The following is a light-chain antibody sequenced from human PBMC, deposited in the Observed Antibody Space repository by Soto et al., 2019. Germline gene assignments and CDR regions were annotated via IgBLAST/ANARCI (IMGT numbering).Light chain of an antibody. CDR1: HDVSRN. J-gene: IGKJ4*01. CDR2: DAS. V-gene: IGKV1-33*01. Sequence: DIQMTQSPSSLSASVGDRVTIACQSSHDVSRNLNWFQQKPGEAPKLLIYDASNLERGVPSRFSASGSGTDFTFTISSLQHEDVATYYCQQYNSMLSFGGGT. CDR3: QQYNSMLS.